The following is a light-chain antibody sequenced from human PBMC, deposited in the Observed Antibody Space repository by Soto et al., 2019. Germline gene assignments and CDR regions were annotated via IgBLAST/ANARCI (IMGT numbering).Light chain of an antibody. J-gene: IGKJ4*01. V-gene: IGKV3-15*01. CDR3: QQYHNWPLT. CDR1: QSVNSN. Sequence: EVVMTQSPATLSVSPGERATLSCRASQSVNSNLAWYQQKPCQAPRLLIYGAFIEATGIPARFSGSGSGTEFTLTISSLQSEDFAVYYCQQYHNWPLTFGGGTKVDIK. CDR2: GAF.